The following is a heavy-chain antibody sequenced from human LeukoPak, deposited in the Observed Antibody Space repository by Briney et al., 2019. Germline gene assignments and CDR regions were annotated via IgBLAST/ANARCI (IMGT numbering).Heavy chain of an antibody. V-gene: IGHV3-23*01. CDR1: GFTFSSYA. J-gene: IGHJ4*02. CDR3: ARDGDRVSAMPFDY. D-gene: IGHD2-2*01. Sequence: PGGSLRLSCAASGFTFSSYAMSWVRQAPGKGLEWVSAISGSGGSTYYADSVKGRFTISRDNSKNTLYLQMNSLRAEDTAVYYCARDGDRVSAMPFDYWGQGTLVTVSS. CDR2: ISGSGGST.